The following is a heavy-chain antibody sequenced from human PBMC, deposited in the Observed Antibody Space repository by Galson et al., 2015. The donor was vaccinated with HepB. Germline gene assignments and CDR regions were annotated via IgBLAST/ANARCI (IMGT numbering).Heavy chain of an antibody. CDR3: AREVFTMITRGTDY. Sequence: SLRLSCAASGFAFRSYWMSWARQVPGKGVEWVANIDEAESETYFLDSVRGRFTISRDNAKNSLYLQKNGLRAEDTAIYYCAREVFTMITRGTDYWGQGTLVTVSS. D-gene: IGHD3-22*01. CDR2: IDEAESET. V-gene: IGHV3-7*01. CDR1: GFAFRSYW. J-gene: IGHJ4*02.